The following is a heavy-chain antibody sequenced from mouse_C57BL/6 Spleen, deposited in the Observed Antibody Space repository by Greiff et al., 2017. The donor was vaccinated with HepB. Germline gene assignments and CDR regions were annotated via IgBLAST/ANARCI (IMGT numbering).Heavy chain of an antibody. CDR2: INPNNGGT. Sequence: EVQLQQSGPELVKPGASVKISCKASGYTFTDYYMNWVKQSHGKSLEWIGDINPNNGGTSYNQKFKGKATLTVDKSSSTAYMELRSLTSEDSAVYYCARGYDGGGFDYWGQGTTLTVSS. CDR1: GYTFTDYY. CDR3: ARGYDGGGFDY. J-gene: IGHJ2*01. V-gene: IGHV1-26*01. D-gene: IGHD2-2*01.